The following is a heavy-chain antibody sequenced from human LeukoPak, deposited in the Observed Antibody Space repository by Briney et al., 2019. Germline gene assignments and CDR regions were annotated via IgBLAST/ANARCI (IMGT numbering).Heavy chain of an antibody. CDR3: ARAPIPPIAAAVPNFDY. Sequence: GGSLRLSCAASGFTFSSYAMSWVRQAPGKGLEWVSAISGSGGSTYYADSVKGRFTISRDNSKNTLYLQMNSLRAEDTAVYYCARAPIPPIAAAVPNFDYWGQGTLVTVSS. CDR2: ISGSGGST. CDR1: GFTFSSYA. D-gene: IGHD6-13*01. J-gene: IGHJ4*02. V-gene: IGHV3-23*01.